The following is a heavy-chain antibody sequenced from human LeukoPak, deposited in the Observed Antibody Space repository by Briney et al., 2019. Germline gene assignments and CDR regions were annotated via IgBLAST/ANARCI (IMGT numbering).Heavy chain of an antibody. Sequence: GGSLRLSCAASGFTFSSFDMHWVRQPTGQGLELVSTIGTASDIYYPGSVEGRFTLSRDNAKNSLYLQMNSLTAGDTAVYYCARGPPRGKYYYMDVWGKGTTVTVSS. CDR3: ARGPPRGKYYYMDV. CDR1: GFTFSSFD. J-gene: IGHJ6*03. D-gene: IGHD1-1*01. CDR2: IGTASDI. V-gene: IGHV3-13*01.